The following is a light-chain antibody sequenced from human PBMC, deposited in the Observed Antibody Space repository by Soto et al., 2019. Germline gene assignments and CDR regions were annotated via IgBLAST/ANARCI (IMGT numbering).Light chain of an antibody. V-gene: IGLV2-14*01. CDR2: EVT. J-gene: IGLJ2*01. CDR3: ISYTGSTTLVV. CDR1: SSDVGGYNY. Sequence: QSALTQPASVSGSPGQSITISCTGASSDVGGYNYVSCYQQHPGKAHKLMIYEVTNRPSGVSDRFSGSKSGNTASLTISGLQADDEADYYCISYTGSTTLVVFGGGTKLTVL.